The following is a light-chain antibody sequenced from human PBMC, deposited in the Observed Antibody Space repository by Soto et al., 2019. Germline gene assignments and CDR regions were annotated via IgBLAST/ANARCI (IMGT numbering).Light chain of an antibody. J-gene: IGKJ5*01. Sequence: DIQITQSPSYVSASVGDRVTITCRASQGIKNWLAWYQQKPGKAPNLLIYTGSSLQSGVPSRFSGSGSGTDFTLTINSLQPEDFATYYCQQAASFPITFGQATRLE. CDR1: QGIKNW. CDR3: QQAASFPIT. CDR2: TGS. V-gene: IGKV1-12*01.